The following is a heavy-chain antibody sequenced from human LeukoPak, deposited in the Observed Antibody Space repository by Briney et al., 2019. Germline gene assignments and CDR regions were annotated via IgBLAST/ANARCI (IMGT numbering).Heavy chain of an antibody. D-gene: IGHD1-26*01. CDR2: ISGSGGST. Sequence: PGGSLRLSCAASGFTFSNFAMSWVRQAPGKGLEWVSTISGSGGSTYYADSVKGRFTISRDNSKNTLYLQMNSLRAEDTAVYYCAKERREQSRDNYSDYWGQGTLVTVSS. V-gene: IGHV3-23*01. CDR1: GFTFSNFA. J-gene: IGHJ4*02. CDR3: AKERREQSRDNYSDY.